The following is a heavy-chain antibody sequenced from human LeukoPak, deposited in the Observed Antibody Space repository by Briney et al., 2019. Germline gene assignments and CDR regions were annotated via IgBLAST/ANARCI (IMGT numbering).Heavy chain of an antibody. Sequence: GGSLRLSCAASGFTFSNYGMHWVRQAPGKGLEWVALISYDGSNKYYADSVKGRFTISRDNSKNTLYLQMISLRAEDTAVYYCAIYGSVSYFAYWGQGTLVTVSS. CDR2: ISYDGSNK. CDR3: AIYGSVSYFAY. V-gene: IGHV3-30*03. J-gene: IGHJ4*02. CDR1: GFTFSNYG. D-gene: IGHD3-10*01.